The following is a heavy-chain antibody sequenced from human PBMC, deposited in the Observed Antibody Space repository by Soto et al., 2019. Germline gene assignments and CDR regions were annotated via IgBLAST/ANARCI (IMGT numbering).Heavy chain of an antibody. J-gene: IGHJ3*02. Sequence: PGGSLRLSCAASGFTFSSYSMNWVRQAPGKGLEWVSYISSSSSTIYYADSVKGRFTISRDNAKNSLYLQMNSLRAEDTAVYYCAPYYDSSGYYFDAFDIWGQGTMVTVSS. CDR1: GFTFSSYS. D-gene: IGHD3-22*01. V-gene: IGHV3-48*01. CDR2: ISSSSSTI. CDR3: APYYDSSGYYFDAFDI.